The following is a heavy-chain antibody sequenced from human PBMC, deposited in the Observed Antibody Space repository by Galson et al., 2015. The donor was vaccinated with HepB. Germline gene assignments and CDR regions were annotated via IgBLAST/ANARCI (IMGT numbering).Heavy chain of an antibody. CDR3: ARDLKGYYGSGSYEPQLNG. Sequence: SVKVSCKASGGTFSSYAISWVRQAPGQGLEWMGGIIPIFGTANYAQKFQGRVTITADESTSTAYLELSSLRSEDTAVYYCARDLKGYYGSGSYEPQLNGWGQGTLVTVSS. D-gene: IGHD3-10*01. CDR2: IIPIFGTA. CDR1: GGTFSSYA. J-gene: IGHJ4*02. V-gene: IGHV1-69*13.